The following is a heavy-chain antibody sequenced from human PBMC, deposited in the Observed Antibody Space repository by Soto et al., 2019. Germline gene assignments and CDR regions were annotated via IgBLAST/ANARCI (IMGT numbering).Heavy chain of an antibody. J-gene: IGHJ6*02. CDR3: ARADYEILTGSYAMDV. CDR2: VSTNGAT. CDR1: DDFISSYY. Sequence: SETLSLTCTVSDDFISSYYWNWIRQPAGKGLEWIGRVSTNGATNYNPSLESRVTMSVDTSKNQFSLKLTSVTAADTAVYLCARADYEILTGSYAMDVWGQGTTVTVSS. D-gene: IGHD3-9*01. V-gene: IGHV4-4*07.